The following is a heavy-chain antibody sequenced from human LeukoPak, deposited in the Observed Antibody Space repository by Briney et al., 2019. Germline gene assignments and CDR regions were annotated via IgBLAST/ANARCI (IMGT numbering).Heavy chain of an antibody. V-gene: IGHV4-34*01. CDR1: GGSFSGYY. CDR3: ARSEKAAAGTY. J-gene: IGHJ4*02. Sequence: SETLSLTCAVYGGSFSGYYWSWIRQPPGKGLEWIGEINHSGSTNYNPSLKSRVTISVDTSKNQFSLKLSSVTAADTAVYYCARSEKAAAGTYWGQGTLVTVSS. D-gene: IGHD6-13*01. CDR2: INHSGST.